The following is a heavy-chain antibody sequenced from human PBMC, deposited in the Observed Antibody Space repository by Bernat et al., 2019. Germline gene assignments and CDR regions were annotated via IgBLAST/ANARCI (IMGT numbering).Heavy chain of an antibody. Sequence: QVQLVESGGGVVQPGGSLRLSCAASGFTFSSYGMHWVRQAPGKGLEWVAFIRFDGSNKYYADSVNGRFTISRDNSKSTLYLQMNSLRAEDTAVYYCAKDGGSYWNCDYWGQGTLVTVSS. J-gene: IGHJ4*02. D-gene: IGHD1-26*01. CDR3: AKDGGSYWNCDY. CDR2: IRFDGSNK. V-gene: IGHV3-30*02. CDR1: GFTFSSYG.